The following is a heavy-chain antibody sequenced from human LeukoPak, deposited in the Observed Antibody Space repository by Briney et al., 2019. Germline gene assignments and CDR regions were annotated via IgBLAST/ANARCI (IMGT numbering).Heavy chain of an antibody. CDR1: GFTFSSYW. CDR3: ARSERDIGGYYYYGMDV. D-gene: IGHD2-15*01. J-gene: IGHJ6*02. CDR2: IKQDGSEK. Sequence: GGSLRLSCAASGFTFSSYWMSWVRQAPGKGLEWVANIKQDGSEKYYVDSVKGRFTISRDNAKNSLYLQMNSLRAEDTAVYYCARSERDIGGYYYYGMDVWGQGTTVTVSS. V-gene: IGHV3-7*01.